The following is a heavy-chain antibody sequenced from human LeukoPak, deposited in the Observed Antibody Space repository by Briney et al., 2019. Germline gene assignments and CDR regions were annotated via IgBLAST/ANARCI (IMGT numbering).Heavy chain of an antibody. J-gene: IGHJ3*01. CDR2: LNWNGGST. D-gene: IGHD1-26*01. CDR3: ARDGSYIGLDV. V-gene: IGHV3-20*04. Sequence: PGGSLRLSCAASGFTFEKHSMSWVRQAPGKGLEWVSGLNWNGGSTGYADSVKGRFTISRDNAKKSLYLQMNSLRAEDTALYYCARDGSYIGLDVWGQGTMVTVSS. CDR1: GFTFEKHS.